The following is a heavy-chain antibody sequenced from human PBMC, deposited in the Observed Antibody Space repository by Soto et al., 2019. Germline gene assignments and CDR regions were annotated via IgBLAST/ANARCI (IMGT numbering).Heavy chain of an antibody. CDR2: IDIYSTTI. V-gene: IGHV3-48*02. J-gene: IGHJ5*02. CDR3: ARDFCANGICYLRTPPT. D-gene: IGHD2-8*01. CDR1: GFIFSDYN. Sequence: PGGSLRLSCAASGFIFSDYNMNWVRQAPGKGLEWVAYIDIYSTTITYADSVKGRFTTSRDNAKNALYLQMNSLRDEDTAVYYCARDFCANGICYLRTPPTWGQGTQVTVSS.